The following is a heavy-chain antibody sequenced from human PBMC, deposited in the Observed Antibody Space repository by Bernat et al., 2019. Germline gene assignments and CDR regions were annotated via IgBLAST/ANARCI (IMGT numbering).Heavy chain of an antibody. CDR3: VKDNANWAFDY. Sequence: EVQLVESGGGVVQPGGSLRLSCAPSGFIFHAYVMHWVRQAPGMGLEWVSRITHDSSGTSYADSVRGRFTISRDNSKNSLYLQMNSLRVEDTALYYCVKDNANWAFDYWGRGTLVTVSS. D-gene: IGHD1-1*01. J-gene: IGHJ4*02. CDR1: GFIFHAYV. V-gene: IGHV3-43*02. CDR2: ITHDSSGT.